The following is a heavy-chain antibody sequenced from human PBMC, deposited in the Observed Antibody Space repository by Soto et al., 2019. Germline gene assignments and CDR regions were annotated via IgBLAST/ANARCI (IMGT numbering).Heavy chain of an antibody. D-gene: IGHD6-13*01. CDR2: IWYDGSNK. J-gene: IGHJ5*02. CDR3: ARDRDPYSSSWKRGYNWFDP. Sequence: PGGSLILSCAASGFTFSSYVMYWVRQAPGKGLEWVAVIWYDGSNKYYADSVKGRFTISRDNSKNTLYLQMNSLRAEDTAVYYCARDRDPYSSSWKRGYNWFDPWGQGTQVTVSS. V-gene: IGHV3-33*08. CDR1: GFTFSSYV.